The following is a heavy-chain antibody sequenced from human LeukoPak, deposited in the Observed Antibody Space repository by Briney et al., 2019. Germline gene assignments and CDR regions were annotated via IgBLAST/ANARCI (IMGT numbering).Heavy chain of an antibody. CDR2: INHSGST. J-gene: IGHJ6*03. Sequence: PSETLSLTCAVYGGSFSGYYWSWIRQPPGKGLEWIGEINHSGSTNYNPSLKSRVTISVDTSKNQFSLKLSSVTAADTAVYYCVRITMVRGVIRNYYYYMDVWGKGTTVTISS. D-gene: IGHD3-10*01. CDR3: VRITMVRGVIRNYYYYMDV. CDR1: GGSFSGYY. V-gene: IGHV4-34*01.